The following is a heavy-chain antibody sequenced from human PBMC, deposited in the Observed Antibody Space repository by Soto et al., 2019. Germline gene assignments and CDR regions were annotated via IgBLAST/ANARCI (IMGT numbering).Heavy chain of an antibody. Sequence: QVQLQQWGAGLLKPSETLSLTCAVYGGSFSGYYWSWIRQPPGKGLEWIGEINHSGSTNYNPSLMSRVTISVDTSKNQFSLKLSSVTAADTAVYYCARRYSGYDFDYWGQGTLVTVSS. CDR1: GGSFSGYY. CDR2: INHSGST. J-gene: IGHJ4*02. D-gene: IGHD5-12*01. V-gene: IGHV4-34*01. CDR3: ARRYSGYDFDY.